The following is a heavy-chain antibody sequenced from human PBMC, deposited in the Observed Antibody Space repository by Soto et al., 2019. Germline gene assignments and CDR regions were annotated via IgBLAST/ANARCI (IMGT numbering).Heavy chain of an antibody. CDR3: ARVERTMVRGVRVFDY. CDR2: ISAYNGNT. D-gene: IGHD3-10*01. V-gene: IGHV1-18*01. CDR1: GYTFTSCG. Sequence: ASVKVSCKASGYTFTSCGISWVRQAPGQGLEWMGWISAYNGNTNYAQKLQGRVTMTTDTSTSTAYMELRSLRSDDTAVYYCARVERTMVRGVRVFDYWGQGTLVTVSS. J-gene: IGHJ4*02.